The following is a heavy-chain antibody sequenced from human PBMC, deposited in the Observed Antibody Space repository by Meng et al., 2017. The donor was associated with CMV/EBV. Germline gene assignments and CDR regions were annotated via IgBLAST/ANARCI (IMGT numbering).Heavy chain of an antibody. D-gene: IGHD1-26*01. Sequence: GESLKISCAASGFTFSSYWVHWVRQAPEKGLVWVSRINSDGSSTNYADSVKGRFTISRDNAKNTLYLQMNSLRAEDTAVYYCARRQTSGSYGTFDHWGQGTLVTVSS. J-gene: IGHJ4*02. V-gene: IGHV3-74*01. CDR1: GFTFSSYW. CDR2: INSDGSST. CDR3: ARRQTSGSYGTFDH.